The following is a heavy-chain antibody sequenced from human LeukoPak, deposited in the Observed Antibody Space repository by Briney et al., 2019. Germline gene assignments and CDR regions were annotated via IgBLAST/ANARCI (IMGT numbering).Heavy chain of an antibody. V-gene: IGHV1-2*02. CDR3: AREGPTYYYDSSGYYGFDY. J-gene: IGHJ4*02. Sequence: GASVKVSCKASGYTFTGYYMHWVRQAPGQGFEWMGWINPNSGGTNYAQKFQGRVTMTRDTSISTAYMELSRLRSDDTAVYYCAREGPTYYYDSSGYYGFDYWGQGTLVTVSS. CDR1: GYTFTGYY. CDR2: INPNSGGT. D-gene: IGHD3-22*01.